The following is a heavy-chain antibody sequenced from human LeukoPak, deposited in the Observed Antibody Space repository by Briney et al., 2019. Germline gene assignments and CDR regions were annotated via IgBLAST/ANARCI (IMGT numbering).Heavy chain of an antibody. CDR3: ARGVMVTTGGYNFDY. V-gene: IGHV4-4*07. Sequence: SETLSLTCTVSGGSISSYYWSWIRQPAGKGLEWIGRIYTSGSTNYNPSLKSRVTMSVDTSKNQFSLKLSSVKAADTAVYYCARGVMVTTGGYNFDYWGQGTLVTVSS. J-gene: IGHJ4*02. CDR2: IYTSGST. D-gene: IGHD4-11*01. CDR1: GGSISSYY.